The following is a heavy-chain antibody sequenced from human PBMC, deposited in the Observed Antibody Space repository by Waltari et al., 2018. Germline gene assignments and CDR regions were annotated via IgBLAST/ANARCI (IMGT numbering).Heavy chain of an antibody. CDR2: INHSGST. Sequence: QVQLQQWGAGLLKPSETLSLTCAVYGGSFSGYYWSWIRHPPGKGLEWIGEINHSGSTNYNPSLKSRVTISVDTSKNQFSLKLSSVTAADTAVYYCARRYYDYVWGSYHYYFDYWGQGTLVTVSS. V-gene: IGHV4-34*01. J-gene: IGHJ4*02. D-gene: IGHD3-16*02. CDR1: GGSFSGYY. CDR3: ARRYYDYVWGSYHYYFDY.